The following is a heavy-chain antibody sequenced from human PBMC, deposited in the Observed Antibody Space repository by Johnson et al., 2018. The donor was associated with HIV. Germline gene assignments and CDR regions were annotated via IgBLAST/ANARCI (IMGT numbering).Heavy chain of an antibody. CDR3: VTADRGSA. CDR2: VNQDGSAN. D-gene: IGHD1-26*01. CDR1: GFTLSNHW. Sequence: VQLVESGGGLVQPGGSLRLSCAASGFTLSNHWMSWVRQAPGKGLEYVANVNQDGSANFYVDSVKGRFTISRDNAKNSLYLQMNSLRDEDTAVYYCVTADRGSAWGQGTTVTVSS. V-gene: IGHV3-7*05. J-gene: IGHJ3*01.